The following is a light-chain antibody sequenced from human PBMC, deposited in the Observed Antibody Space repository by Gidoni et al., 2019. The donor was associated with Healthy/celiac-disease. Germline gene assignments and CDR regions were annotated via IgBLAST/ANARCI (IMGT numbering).Light chain of an antibody. V-gene: IGKV3-15*01. CDR1: QSVSSN. CDR2: GAS. J-gene: IGKJ1*01. Sequence: EIVMTQSPATLSVSPGERATRSCRASQSVSSNLAWYQQKPGQAPRLLIYGASTRATGIPARFSGSWSGTEFTLTISSLQSEDFAVYYCQQYNNWPPWTFGQGTKVEIK. CDR3: QQYNNWPPWT.